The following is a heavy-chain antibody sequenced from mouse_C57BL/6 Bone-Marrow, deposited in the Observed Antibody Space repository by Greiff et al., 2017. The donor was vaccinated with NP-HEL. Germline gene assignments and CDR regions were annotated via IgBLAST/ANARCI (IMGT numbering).Heavy chain of an antibody. CDR2: IDPSDSYT. Sequence: QVQLKQPGAELVKPGASVKLSCKASGYTFTSYWMQWVKQRPGQGLEWIGEIDPSDSYTNYNQKFKGKATLTVDTSSSTAYMQLSSLTSEDSAVYYCALSLMDYWGQGTSVTVSS. CDR1: GYTFTSYW. CDR3: ALSLMDY. J-gene: IGHJ4*01. D-gene: IGHD6-1*01. V-gene: IGHV1-50*01.